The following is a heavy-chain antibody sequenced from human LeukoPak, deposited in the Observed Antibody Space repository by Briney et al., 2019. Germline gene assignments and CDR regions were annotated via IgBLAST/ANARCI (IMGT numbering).Heavy chain of an antibody. J-gene: IGHJ3*02. Sequence: TSETLSLTCTVSGGSISSGNYYWSWIRQPPGKGLEWIGSIYYSGSTYYNPSLKSRVTISVDTSKNQFSLKLSSVTAADTAVYYCARESIFGVVIEGDAFDIWGQGTMVTVSS. D-gene: IGHD3-3*01. CDR2: IYYSGST. V-gene: IGHV4-30-4*08. CDR1: GGSISSGNYY. CDR3: ARESIFGVVIEGDAFDI.